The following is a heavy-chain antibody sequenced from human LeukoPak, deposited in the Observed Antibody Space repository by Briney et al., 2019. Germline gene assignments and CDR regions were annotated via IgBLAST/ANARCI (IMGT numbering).Heavy chain of an antibody. D-gene: IGHD6-19*01. CDR2: ITSSSSTI. CDR3: AKDRTIAVAGTRFYYFDY. Sequence: QPGGSLRLSCAASGFTFSNYNMNWVRQAPGKGLECVSYITSSSSTIYCADSVKGRFTISRDNAKNSLYLQMNSLRAEDTALYYCAKDRTIAVAGTRFYYFDYWGQGTLVTVSS. V-gene: IGHV3-48*04. CDR1: GFTFSNYN. J-gene: IGHJ4*02.